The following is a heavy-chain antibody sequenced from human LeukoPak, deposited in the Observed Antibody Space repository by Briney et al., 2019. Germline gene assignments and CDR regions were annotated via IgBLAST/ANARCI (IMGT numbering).Heavy chain of an antibody. CDR1: GFTFSSYW. V-gene: IGHV3-7*01. J-gene: IGHJ6*03. Sequence: PGGSLRLPCAASGFTFSSYWMSWVRQAPGKGLEWVANIKQDGSEKYYVDSVKGRFTISRDNAKNSLYLQMNSLRAEDTAVYYCARFMTDYYYCYMDVWGKGTTVTVSS. CDR3: ARFMTDYYYCYMDV. CDR2: IKQDGSEK.